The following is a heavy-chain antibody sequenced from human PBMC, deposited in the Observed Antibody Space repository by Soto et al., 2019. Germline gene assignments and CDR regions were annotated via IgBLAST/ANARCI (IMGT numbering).Heavy chain of an antibody. D-gene: IGHD4-17*01. J-gene: IGHJ4*02. CDR1: GFTFSSYG. CDR3: ARDGAFGDYAGDY. Sequence: GGSLRLSCAASGFTFSSYGMHWVRQAPGKGLEWVAVIWYDGSNKYYADSVKGRFTISRDNSKNTLYLQMNSLRAEDTAVYYCARDGAFGDYAGDYWGQGTLVTVSS. CDR2: IWYDGSNK. V-gene: IGHV3-33*01.